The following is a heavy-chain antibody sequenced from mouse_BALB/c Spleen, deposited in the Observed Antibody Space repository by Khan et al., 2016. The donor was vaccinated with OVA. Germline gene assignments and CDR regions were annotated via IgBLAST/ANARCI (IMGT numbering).Heavy chain of an antibody. J-gene: IGHJ3*01. CDR2: ISSSGDYI. Sequence: EVELVESGGDLVRPGGSLKLSCSASGFTCSTYAMSWVRQTPEKRLEWVATISSSGDYIYYPDSVKGRFTISRDTAKNTLYLQMSSLRSEDTAMYYCARHNYGPFAYWGQGTLVTVSA. V-gene: IGHV5-9-3*01. CDR1: GFTCSTYA. CDR3: ARHNYGPFAY. D-gene: IGHD1-1*01.